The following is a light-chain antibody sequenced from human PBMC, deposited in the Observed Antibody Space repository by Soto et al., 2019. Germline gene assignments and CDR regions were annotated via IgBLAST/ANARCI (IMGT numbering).Light chain of an antibody. V-gene: IGLV2-14*01. J-gene: IGLJ1*01. CDR2: DVT. CDR3: SSYTSSSSYV. Sequence: QSALTQPASVSGSPGQSITISCTGTSSDVGGYKYVSWYQQHPDKAPKLIIYDVTNRPSGISNRFSGSKSGNTASLTISGLQAGDEADYYCSSYTSSSSYVFGTGTKVTVL. CDR1: SSDVGGYKY.